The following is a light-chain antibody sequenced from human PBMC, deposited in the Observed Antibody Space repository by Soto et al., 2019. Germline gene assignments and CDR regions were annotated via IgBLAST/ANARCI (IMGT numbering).Light chain of an antibody. J-gene: IGKJ1*01. CDR2: KAS. Sequence: DIQMTQSPSTLSASVGDRVTITCRASQNIYSSLAWYQQKPGKAPKLLIYKASSLQSGVPSRFSGSRSGTEFTLTISSLQPDDFATYYCQQYNTYSRTFGQGTKVEIK. CDR1: QNIYSS. V-gene: IGKV1-5*03. CDR3: QQYNTYSRT.